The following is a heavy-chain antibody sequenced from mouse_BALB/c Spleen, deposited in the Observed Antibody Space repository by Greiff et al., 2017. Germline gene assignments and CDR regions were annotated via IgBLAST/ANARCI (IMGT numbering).Heavy chain of an antibody. CDR1: GFTFSSYT. CDR2: ISNGGGST. CDR3: ARNYYYAMDY. V-gene: IGHV5-12-2*01. J-gene: IGHJ4*01. Sequence: EVKLMESGGGLVQPGGSLKLSCAASGFTFSSYTMSWVRQTPEKRLEWVAYISNGGGSTYYPDTVKGRFTISRDNAKNTLYLQMSRLKSEDTAMYYCARNYYYAMDYWGQGTSVTVSS. D-gene: IGHD1-1*01.